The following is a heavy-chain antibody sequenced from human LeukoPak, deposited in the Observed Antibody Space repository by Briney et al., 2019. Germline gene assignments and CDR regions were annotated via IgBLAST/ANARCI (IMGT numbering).Heavy chain of an antibody. J-gene: IGHJ4*02. V-gene: IGHV5-51*01. CDR2: IYPGDSDT. CDR1: GYSFTSYW. D-gene: IGHD3-3*01. CDR3: ARSDFWSGYSFDY. Sequence: LGESLKIPCKGSGYSFTSYWLGWVRQMPGKGLEWMGIIYPGDSDTRYSPSFQGQVTISADKSISTAYLQWSSLKASDTAMYYCARSDFWSGYSFDYWGQGTLVTVSS.